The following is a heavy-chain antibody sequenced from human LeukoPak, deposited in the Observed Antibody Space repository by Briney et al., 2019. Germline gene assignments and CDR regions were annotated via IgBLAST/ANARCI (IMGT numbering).Heavy chain of an antibody. Sequence: ASVKVSCKASGYTFTSYGITWVRQAPGQGLEWMGWISAYNGNTNYAQKLQGRVTMTTDTSTSTAYVELRSVRSDDTAVYYCARVRSGSYLGVDYWGQGTLVTVSS. D-gene: IGHD1-26*01. V-gene: IGHV1-18*01. CDR1: GYTFTSYG. CDR2: ISAYNGNT. CDR3: ARVRSGSYLGVDY. J-gene: IGHJ4*02.